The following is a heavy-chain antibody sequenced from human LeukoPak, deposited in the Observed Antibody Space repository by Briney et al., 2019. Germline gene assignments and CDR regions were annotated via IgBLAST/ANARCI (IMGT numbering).Heavy chain of an antibody. D-gene: IGHD6-19*01. V-gene: IGHV3-23*01. CDR1: GFAFSSYA. CDR3: AKLGSGWHGGGMDV. CDR2: ISGNGGYT. Sequence: GGSLRLSCAASGFAFSSYAMSWVRQAPGKGLEWVSTISGNGGYTYYADSVKGRFTISRANSKNALYLQMNSLRDEDTAVYYCAKLGSGWHGGGMDVWGQGTTVIVSS. J-gene: IGHJ6*02.